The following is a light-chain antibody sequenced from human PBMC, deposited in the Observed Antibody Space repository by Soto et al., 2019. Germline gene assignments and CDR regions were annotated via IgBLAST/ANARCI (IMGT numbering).Light chain of an antibody. CDR2: GAS. Sequence: ENGVYQTPGTVSLTEGERATLSCGASQSVSSSYLAWYQQKPGQAPRLLIYGASSRATGIPDRFSGSGSGTDFTLTMNRLEPEDCAVDYCQQYGSSITFGQGTRLEIK. V-gene: IGKV3-20*01. CDR1: QSVSSSY. CDR3: QQYGSSIT. J-gene: IGKJ5*01.